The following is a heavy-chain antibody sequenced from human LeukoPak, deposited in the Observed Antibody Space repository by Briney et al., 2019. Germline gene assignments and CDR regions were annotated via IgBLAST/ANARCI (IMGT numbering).Heavy chain of an antibody. V-gene: IGHV4-39*01. CDR3: ASRDFWSGSDFDY. Sequence: SETLSLTCTVSGGSISSSSYYWGWIRQPPGKGLEWIGSIYYSGSTYYNPSLKSRVTISVATSKNQFSLKLSSVTAADTAVYYCASRDFWSGSDFDYWGQGTLVTVSS. J-gene: IGHJ4*02. CDR2: IYYSGST. CDR1: GGSISSSSYY. D-gene: IGHD3-3*01.